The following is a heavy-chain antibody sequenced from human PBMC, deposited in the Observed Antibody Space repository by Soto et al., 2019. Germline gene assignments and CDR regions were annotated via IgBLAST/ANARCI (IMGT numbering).Heavy chain of an antibody. CDR3: VRGDRGGFDL. CDR2: IHSDGSKT. D-gene: IGHD2-21*02. V-gene: IGHV3-74*01. Sequence: EVQLVESEGGLVQRGGSLRLSCAASGFTFNYYWMHWVRQAPGQGLVWVSHIHSDGSKTTYADSVKGRFTFSRDNAKNTLYLQMNSLRAEDTAVYYCVRGDRGGFDLWGQGTAVTVSS. CDR1: GFTFNYYW. J-gene: IGHJ3*01.